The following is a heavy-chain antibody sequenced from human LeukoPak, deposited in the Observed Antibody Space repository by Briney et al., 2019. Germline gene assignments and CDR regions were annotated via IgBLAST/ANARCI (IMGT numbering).Heavy chain of an antibody. CDR3: ARRDIVATIDY. V-gene: IGHV4-39*01. D-gene: IGHD5-12*01. CDR2: ISYNGRT. J-gene: IGHJ4*02. Sequence: SETLSLTCTVSSGTISSGTYYWGWIRQPPGKGLEWIGDISYNGRTNYTPSLKSRVTISVDTSKNQFSLKLRFVPSSDTAVYYCARRDIVATIDYWGQGTLITVSS. CDR1: SGTISSGTYY.